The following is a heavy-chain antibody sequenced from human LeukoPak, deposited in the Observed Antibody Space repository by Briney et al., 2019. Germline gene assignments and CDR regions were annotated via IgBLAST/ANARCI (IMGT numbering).Heavy chain of an antibody. CDR3: ARGHGDIVVVPAAISGLGSSYYFDY. CDR2: INHSGST. CDR1: GGSFSGYY. V-gene: IGHV4-34*01. Sequence: SETLSLTCAVYGGSFSGYYWSWICQPPGKGLEWIGEINHSGSTNYNPSLKSRVTISVDTSKNQFSLKLSSVTAADTAVYYCARGHGDIVVVPAAISGLGSSYYFDYWGQGTLVTVSS. D-gene: IGHD2-2*01. J-gene: IGHJ4*02.